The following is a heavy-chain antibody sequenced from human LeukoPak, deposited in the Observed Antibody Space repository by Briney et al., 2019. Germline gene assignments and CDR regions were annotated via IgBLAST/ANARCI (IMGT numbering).Heavy chain of an antibody. CDR3: ARESFSGSGGLNWFAP. J-gene: IGHJ5*02. V-gene: IGHV1-2*02. CDR2: LNPDTGST. Sequence: GASVKVSCKASGGTFSSYAISWVRQAPGQGLEWMGGLNPDTGSTNYAQKFQARVIMTRDTSINTAYMELRRLRYDDTAMYFCARESFSGSGGLNWFAPWGQGTLVTVSA. CDR1: GGTFSSYA. D-gene: IGHD3-10*01.